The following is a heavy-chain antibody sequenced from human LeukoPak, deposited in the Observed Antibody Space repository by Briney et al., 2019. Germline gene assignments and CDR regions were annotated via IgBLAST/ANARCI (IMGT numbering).Heavy chain of an antibody. CDR2: INPNSGGT. CDR1: GYTFTGYY. V-gene: IGHV1-2*02. Sequence: ASVKVSCKASGYTFTGYYMHWVRQAPGQGLEWMGWINPNSGGTNYAQKFQGRVTMTRDTSISTVYMELSRLRSDDTAVYYCARDLGVRGETISDYWGQGTLVTVSS. CDR3: ARDLGVRGETISDY. D-gene: IGHD3-10*01. J-gene: IGHJ4*02.